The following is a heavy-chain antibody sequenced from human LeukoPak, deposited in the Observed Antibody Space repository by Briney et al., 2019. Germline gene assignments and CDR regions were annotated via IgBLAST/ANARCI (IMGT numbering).Heavy chain of an antibody. D-gene: IGHD3-22*01. CDR3: AGGAYYYDSSGPY. V-gene: IGHV3-53*01. J-gene: IGHJ4*02. CDR2: IYSGGST. CDR1: GFTVSSNY. Sequence: GGSLRLSCAASGFTVSSNYMSWVRQAPGKGLEWVSVIYSGGSTYYADSVKGRFTISRDNSKNTLYLQMNSLKAEDTAVYYCAGGAYYYDSSGPYWGQGTLVTVSS.